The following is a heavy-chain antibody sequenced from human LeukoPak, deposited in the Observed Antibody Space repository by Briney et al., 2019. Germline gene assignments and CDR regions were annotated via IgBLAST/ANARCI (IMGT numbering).Heavy chain of an antibody. D-gene: IGHD4-11*01. V-gene: IGHV4-59*01. CDR3: VRSKSGTYSWFDP. CDR2: IYYTGNT. Sequence: PSETLSLTCTVSGGSISGYYWSWLRQPPGKGLEWIGFIYYTGNTNYNPSLKSRLTISVDTSNNQFSLKVSSVTAADTAVYYCVRSKSGTYSWFDPWGQGTLVTVSS. CDR1: GGSISGYY. J-gene: IGHJ5*02.